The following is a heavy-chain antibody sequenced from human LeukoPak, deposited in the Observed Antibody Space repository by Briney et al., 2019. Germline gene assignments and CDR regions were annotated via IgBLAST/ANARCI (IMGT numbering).Heavy chain of an antibody. V-gene: IGHV1-2*02. CDR2: INTNSGGT. CDR3: ARDRTAGGGFDP. J-gene: IGHJ5*02. D-gene: IGHD1-26*01. CDR1: GYTFTGYY. Sequence: ASVTVSCKASGYTFTGYYMHWVRQAPGQGHEWMGWINTNSGGTNYAQKFQGRVTMTRDTSISTAYMELSRLRSDDTAVYYCARDRTAGGGFDPWGQGTLVTVSS.